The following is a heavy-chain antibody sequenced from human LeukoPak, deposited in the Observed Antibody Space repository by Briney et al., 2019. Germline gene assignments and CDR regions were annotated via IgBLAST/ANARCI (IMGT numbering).Heavy chain of an antibody. CDR1: GFTFSSYG. V-gene: IGHV3-30*02. D-gene: IGHD6-19*01. Sequence: PGGSLRLSCAASGFTFSSYGMHWVRQAPGKGLEWVAFIRYDGSNKYYADSVKGRFTISRDNAKNSLYLQMNSLRAEDTAVYYCAREGIAVAAAFDYWGQGTLVTVSS. CDR2: IRYDGSNK. CDR3: AREGIAVAAAFDY. J-gene: IGHJ4*02.